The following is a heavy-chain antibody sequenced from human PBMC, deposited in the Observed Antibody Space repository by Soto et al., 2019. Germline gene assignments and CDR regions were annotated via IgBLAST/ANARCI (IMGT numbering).Heavy chain of an antibody. D-gene: IGHD5-18*01. CDR1: GGSISSSSYY. J-gene: IGHJ6*02. CDR3: ARLGDTAMGYYYYYYGMDV. V-gene: IGHV4-39*01. Sequence: PSETLSLTCTVSGGSISSSSYYWGWIRQPPGKGLEWIGSIYYSGSTYYNPSLKSRVTISVDTSKNQFSLKLSSVTAADTAVYYCARLGDTAMGYYYYYYGMDVWGQGTTVTVSS. CDR2: IYYSGST.